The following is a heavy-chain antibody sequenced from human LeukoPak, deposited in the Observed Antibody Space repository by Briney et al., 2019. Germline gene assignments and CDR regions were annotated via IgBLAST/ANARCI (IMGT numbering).Heavy chain of an antibody. CDR2: IYYSGST. Sequence: SETLSLTCTVCGGSISSYYWSWIRQPPGKGLEWGGYIYYSGSTNYNPSLKSQVTISVDPSKNQFSLKLSSVAAADTAVYYCARERTINGSYTIDYWGQGTLVTVSS. J-gene: IGHJ4*02. CDR3: ARERTINGSYTIDY. CDR1: GGSISSYY. D-gene: IGHD1-26*01. V-gene: IGHV4-59*01.